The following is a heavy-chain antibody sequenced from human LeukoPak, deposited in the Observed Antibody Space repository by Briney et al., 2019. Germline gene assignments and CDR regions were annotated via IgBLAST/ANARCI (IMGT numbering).Heavy chain of an antibody. CDR2: INDNGRA. CDR3: ARVLRGDIPRYYYMDL. J-gene: IGHJ6*03. D-gene: IGHD3-10*01. V-gene: IGHV4-39*07. Sequence: SETLSLTCTVSGGSISSSSYYWGWIRQPPGKGLEWIGEINDNGRANYNPSLKSRITMSRDTSKKQFSLKLSSVTAADTAVYYCARVLRGDIPRYYYMDLWGNGTTVTVSS. CDR1: GGSISSSSYY.